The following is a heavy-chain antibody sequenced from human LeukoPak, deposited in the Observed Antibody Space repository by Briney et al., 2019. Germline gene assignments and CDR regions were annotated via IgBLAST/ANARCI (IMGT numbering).Heavy chain of an antibody. CDR3: AKARGTNWGLDC. CDR1: GDSVSSNSAA. V-gene: IGHV6-1*01. D-gene: IGHD7-27*01. Sequence: SQTLSLTCAISGDSVSSNSAAWNCIRQSPSRGLEWRGRTYYRSKWYNDYAASVKSRITINPDTSKNLFSMQLNSVTAEDTAVYYCAKARGTNWGLDCWGQGTLVTVSS. J-gene: IGHJ4*02. CDR2: TYYRSKWYN.